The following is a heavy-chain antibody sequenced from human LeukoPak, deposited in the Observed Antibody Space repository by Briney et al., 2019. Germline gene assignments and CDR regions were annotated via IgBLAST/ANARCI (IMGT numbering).Heavy chain of an antibody. D-gene: IGHD6-13*01. V-gene: IGHV3-21*04. CDR2: ISSSNSYI. CDR3: AKDLRRWGRSSSSQNFDY. CDR1: GFTFSSYN. J-gene: IGHJ4*02. Sequence: GGSPRLSCAASGFTFSSYNMHWVRQPPGKGLEWVSSISSSNSYIYYADSMKGRFTISRDNAKNSLYLQMNSLRAEDTAVYYCAKDLRRWGRSSSSQNFDYWGQGTLVTVSS.